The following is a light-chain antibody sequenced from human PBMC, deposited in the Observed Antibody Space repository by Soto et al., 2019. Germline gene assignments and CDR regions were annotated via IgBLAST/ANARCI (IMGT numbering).Light chain of an antibody. J-gene: IGLJ1*01. V-gene: IGLV2-8*01. Sequence: QSALTQPPSASGSPGRSVTISCTGTSSDVGGCNYVSLYQQHPDKPPKLMIYEVPKRPAGVPDRFSGSKSGNSASLTVSGRQAADGDDYYCSSYVGRSNFDVFGVGIKLTVL. CDR3: SSYVGRSNFDV. CDR1: SSDVGGCNY. CDR2: EVP.